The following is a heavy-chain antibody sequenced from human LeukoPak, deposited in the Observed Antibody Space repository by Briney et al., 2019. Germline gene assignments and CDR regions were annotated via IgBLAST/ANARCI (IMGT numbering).Heavy chain of an antibody. CDR1: GDSMTSSPHY. CDR3: ARRSHCTGGSCYPV. J-gene: IGHJ6*02. V-gene: IGHV4-39*01. CDR2: IYYGGST. D-gene: IGHD2-15*01. Sequence: SETLSLTCTVSGDSMTSSPHYWVWIRQPPGKGLEWIGSIYYGGSTYYNPSLKSRVTISQDTSKNQFSLKVSSVTAADTAVYHCARRSHCTGGSCYPVWGQGTTVTVS.